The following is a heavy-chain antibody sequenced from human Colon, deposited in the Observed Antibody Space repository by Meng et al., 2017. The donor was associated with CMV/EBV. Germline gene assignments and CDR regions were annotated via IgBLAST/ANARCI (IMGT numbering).Heavy chain of an antibody. V-gene: IGHV3-48*03. J-gene: IGHJ3*01. CDR1: GFTFSNYE. CDR2: ISSNSRMI. D-gene: IGHD2-2*01. CDR3: ARDERLAVVVPAAMPDAFDV. Sequence: GESLKISCAASGFTFSNYEMNWVRQAPGKGLEWISYISSNSRMIYYADSVKGRSTISRDNAKKSLYLEMNSLRAEDTAVYYCARDERLAVVVPAAMPDAFDVWGQGTMVTVSS.